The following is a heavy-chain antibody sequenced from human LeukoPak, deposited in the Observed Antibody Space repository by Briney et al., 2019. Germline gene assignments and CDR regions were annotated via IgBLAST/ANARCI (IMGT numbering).Heavy chain of an antibody. V-gene: IGHV3-30*09. CDR3: ARDRLHYDSLTGYPAD. CDR2: ISYDGTNK. D-gene: IGHD3-9*01. Sequence: GRSLRLSCAASGFTFSSYSMHWVRQAPGKGLEWVAVISYDGTNKYYADSVKGRFDISRDNSKNTLYLQMNSLRAEDTAVYYCARDRLHYDSLTGYPADWGQGTLVTVSS. CDR1: GFTFSSYS. J-gene: IGHJ4*02.